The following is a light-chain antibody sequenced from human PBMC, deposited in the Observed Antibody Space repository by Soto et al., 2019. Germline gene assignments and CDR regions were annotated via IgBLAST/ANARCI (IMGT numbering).Light chain of an antibody. J-gene: IGLJ2*01. CDR1: SSDVGSYNL. Sequence: QSALTQPASVSGSPGQSITISCTGTSSDVGSYNLVSWYQQHPGKAPKLMIYEGSKRPSGVSNRFSGSKSGNTASLTISGLQAEDEADYYCCSYAGSSTIVVFGGGTK. CDR3: CSYAGSSTIVV. CDR2: EGS. V-gene: IGLV2-23*01.